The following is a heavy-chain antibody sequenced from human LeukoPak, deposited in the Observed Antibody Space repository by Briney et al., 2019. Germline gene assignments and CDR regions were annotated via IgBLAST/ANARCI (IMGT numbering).Heavy chain of an antibody. Sequence: SETLSLTCTVSGGSISSYYWSWIRQPPGKGLEWIGYIYYSGSTNYNPSLKSRVTISVDTSKNQFSLRLSSVTAADTAVYYCARVYSGSLDYWGQGTLVTVSS. CDR3: ARVYSGSLDY. CDR2: IYYSGST. V-gene: IGHV4-59*01. J-gene: IGHJ4*02. CDR1: GGSISSYY. D-gene: IGHD1-26*01.